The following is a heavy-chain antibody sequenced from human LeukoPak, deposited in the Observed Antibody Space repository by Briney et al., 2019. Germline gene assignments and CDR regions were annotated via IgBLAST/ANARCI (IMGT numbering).Heavy chain of an antibody. CDR1: GGTFSSYA. D-gene: IGHD1-26*01. CDR2: IIPIFGTA. Sequence: ASVKVSCKASGGTFSSYAISWVRQAPGQGLEWMGGIIPIFGTANYAQKFQGRVTITADESTSTAYMELSSLRSEDTAVYYCARDRRWELLRASAFDIWGQGTMVTVSS. V-gene: IGHV1-69*13. CDR3: ARDRRWELLRASAFDI. J-gene: IGHJ3*02.